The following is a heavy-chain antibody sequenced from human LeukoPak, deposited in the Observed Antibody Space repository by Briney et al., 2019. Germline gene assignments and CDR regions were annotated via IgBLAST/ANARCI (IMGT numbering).Heavy chain of an antibody. D-gene: IGHD2-15*01. CDR3: ARRYCSGGSCYSFRGDWFDP. CDR2: IWYDGSNK. V-gene: IGHV3-33*01. CDR1: GFTFSSYG. Sequence: GGSLRLSCAASGFTFSSYGMHWVRQAPGKGLEWVAVIWYDGSNKYYADSVKGRFTISRDNSKNTLYLQMNSLRAEDTAVYYCARRYCSGGSCYSFRGDWFDPWGQGTLVTVSS. J-gene: IGHJ5*02.